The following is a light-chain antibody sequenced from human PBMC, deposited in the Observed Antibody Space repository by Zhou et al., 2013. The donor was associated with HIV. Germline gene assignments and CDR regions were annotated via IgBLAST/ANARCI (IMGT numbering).Light chain of an antibody. CDR2: TAS. Sequence: DIQMTQSPSIVSASVGDRVTITCRASQSISSWLAWYQQKPGKVPKLLIYTASTLQNGVPSRFSGSGFGTEFYLTISSLQPDDLATYFCQQYNSYPRTFGRGTKVGN. V-gene: IGKV1-5*03. CDR1: QSISSW. CDR3: QQYNSYPRT. J-gene: IGKJ1*01.